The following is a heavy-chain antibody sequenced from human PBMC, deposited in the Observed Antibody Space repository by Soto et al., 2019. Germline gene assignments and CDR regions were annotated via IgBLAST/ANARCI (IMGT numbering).Heavy chain of an antibody. V-gene: IGHV4-59*08. CDR1: GGSISSYC. CDR3: ARLIVVVPAAQYYFDY. D-gene: IGHD2-2*01. CDR2: IYYSGST. Sequence: NPSETLSLTCTVSGGSISSYCWSWIRQPPGKGLEWIGYIYYSGSTNYNPSLKSRVTISVDTSKNQFSLKLSSVTAADTAVYYCARLIVVVPAAQYYFDYWGQGTLVTVSS. J-gene: IGHJ4*02.